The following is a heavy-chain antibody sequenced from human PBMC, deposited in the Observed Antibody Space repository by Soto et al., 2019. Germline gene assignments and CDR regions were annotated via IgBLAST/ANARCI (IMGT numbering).Heavy chain of an antibody. D-gene: IGHD5-12*01. J-gene: IGHJ4*02. V-gene: IGHV6-1*01. CDR1: GDSVSSNSAA. CDR2: TYYRSKWYN. CDR3: ARGRRGPRGYSCSTTLEDFAY. Sequence: QVQLQQSGPGLVKPSQTLSLTCAISGDSVSSNSAAWNWIMQSPSRGLEWLGRTYYRSKWYNDYAVYVQRRLTINPDTSTNQFSLQLNSVTPEDTAVYYCARGRRGPRGYSCSTTLEDFAYWGQGTLVTVSS.